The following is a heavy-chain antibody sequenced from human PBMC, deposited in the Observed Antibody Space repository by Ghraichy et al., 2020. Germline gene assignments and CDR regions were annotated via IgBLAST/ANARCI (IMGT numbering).Heavy chain of an antibody. CDR2: ISGGGAVT. Sequence: GESLNISCAASGFTFSSYAMSWVRQAPGKGLEWVSGISGGGAVTPYAASVKGRFTISRDNSKNTLYLQMNSLRAEDTAVYYCATSFAYCGGDCYSAYDAFDIWGQGTMVTVSS. D-gene: IGHD2-21*01. CDR1: GFTFSSYA. J-gene: IGHJ3*02. CDR3: ATSFAYCGGDCYSAYDAFDI. V-gene: IGHV3-23*01.